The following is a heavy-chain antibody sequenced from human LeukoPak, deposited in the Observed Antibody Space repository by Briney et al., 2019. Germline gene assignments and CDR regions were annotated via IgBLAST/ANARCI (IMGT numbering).Heavy chain of an antibody. J-gene: IGHJ4*02. CDR2: ISGYNGNT. V-gene: IGHV1-18*01. D-gene: IGHD5-24*01. CDR3: ARVGPHRKMATTRYYFDY. Sequence: GASVKVSCKASGYIFSNYGISWVRQASGQGLEWMGWISGYNGNTYYVQKFQGRVTMTTETSTSTANIELRSLRSDDTAVYYCARVGPHRKMATTRYYFDYWDQGTLVTVSS. CDR1: GYIFSNYG.